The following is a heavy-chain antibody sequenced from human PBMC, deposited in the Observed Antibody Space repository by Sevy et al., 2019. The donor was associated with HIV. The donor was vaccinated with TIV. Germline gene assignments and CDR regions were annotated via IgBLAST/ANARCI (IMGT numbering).Heavy chain of an antibody. J-gene: IGHJ3*02. D-gene: IGHD6-19*01. Sequence: GGSLRLSCAASGFTVSNNYMSWVRQAPGKGLEWVSVIYRGGSTYYADSMKGRFTISRDNSKNTLYLQMNSLRVEDTAVYYCARDGTKQWLAGGGTFDIWGQGTMVTVS. CDR1: GFTVSNNY. V-gene: IGHV3-53*01. CDR3: ARDGTKQWLAGGGTFDI. CDR2: IYRGGST.